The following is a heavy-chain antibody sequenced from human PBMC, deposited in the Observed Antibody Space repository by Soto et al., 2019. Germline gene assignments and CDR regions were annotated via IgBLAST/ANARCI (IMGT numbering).Heavy chain of an antibody. CDR1: GYSFTSYW. CDR3: ARQGAYDFWSGYYTPRGRDAFDI. D-gene: IGHD3-3*01. V-gene: IGHV5-51*01. Sequence: GESLKISCKGSGYSFTSYWIGWVRQMPGKGLEWMGIIYPGDSDTRYSPSFQGQVTISADKSISTAYLHWSSLKASDTAMYYCARQGAYDFWSGYYTPRGRDAFDIWGQGTMVTVSS. CDR2: IYPGDSDT. J-gene: IGHJ3*02.